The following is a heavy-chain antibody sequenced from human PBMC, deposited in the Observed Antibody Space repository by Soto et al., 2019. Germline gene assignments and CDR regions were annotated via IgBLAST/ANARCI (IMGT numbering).Heavy chain of an antibody. CDR1: GYSISSSNW. J-gene: IGHJ4*02. CDR2: IYYSGTT. V-gene: IGHV4-28*01. CDR3: ARREIQGPIDY. Sequence: QVQLQESGPGLVKPSDTLSLTCAVSGYSISSSNWWGWIRQPPGKGLEWIGYIYYSGTTYYNPSLKRRLTLSVYTSTNQFSLKLTSVTAVDTAVYYCARREIQGPIDYWGQGTLVTVSS. D-gene: IGHD1-26*01.